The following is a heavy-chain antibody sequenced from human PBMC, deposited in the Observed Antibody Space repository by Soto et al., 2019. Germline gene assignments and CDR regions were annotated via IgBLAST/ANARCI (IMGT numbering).Heavy chain of an antibody. Sequence: ETLSLTCTVSGGSVSSGSYYWSWIRQPPGKGLEWIGYIYYSGSTNYNPSLKSQVTISVDTSKNQFSLKLSSVTAADTAVYYCARGPRILYYFDYWGQGTLVTVSS. CDR1: GGSVSSGSYY. CDR2: IYYSGST. J-gene: IGHJ4*02. V-gene: IGHV4-61*01. CDR3: ARGPRILYYFDY.